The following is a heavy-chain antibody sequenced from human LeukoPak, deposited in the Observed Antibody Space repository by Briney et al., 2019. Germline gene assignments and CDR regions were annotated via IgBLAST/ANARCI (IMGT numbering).Heavy chain of an antibody. J-gene: IGHJ3*02. CDR3: TREDDSSGYRPFDI. CDR1: GYTFTGYY. D-gene: IGHD3-22*01. V-gene: IGHV1-2*06. Sequence: ASVKVSCKASGYTFTGYYIHWVRQAPGQGLEWMGRINPNSGGTDYAQKFQGRVTMTRDTSISTAYMDLSSLRSDDTAVYYCTREDDSSGYRPFDIWGQGTMVTVSS. CDR2: INPNSGGT.